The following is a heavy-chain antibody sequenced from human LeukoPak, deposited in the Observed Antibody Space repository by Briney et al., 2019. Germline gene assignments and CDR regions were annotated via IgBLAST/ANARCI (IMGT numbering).Heavy chain of an antibody. CDR1: GFTFRDYG. Sequence: PGGSLRLSCAASGFTFRDYGMSWVRQAPGKGPEWVSAISGSGGSTYYADSVKGRFTISRDNSKNTLYLQMNSLRAEDTAVYYCAELGITMIGGVWGKGTTVTISS. CDR3: AELGITMIGGV. V-gene: IGHV3-23*01. D-gene: IGHD3-10*02. J-gene: IGHJ6*04. CDR2: ISGSGGST.